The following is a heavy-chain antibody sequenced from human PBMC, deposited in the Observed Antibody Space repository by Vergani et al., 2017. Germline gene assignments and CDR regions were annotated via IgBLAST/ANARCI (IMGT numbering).Heavy chain of an antibody. Sequence: EVQLVESGGVVVQPGGSLRLSCAASGFTFDDYTMHWVRQAPGKGLEWVSLISWDGGSTYYADSVKGRFTISRDNSKNSLYLQMNSLRTEDTALYYCAKSGIWSGYHHFDYWGQGTLVTVSS. V-gene: IGHV3-43*01. CDR3: AKSGIWSGYHHFDY. CDR1: GFTFDDYT. D-gene: IGHD3-3*01. CDR2: ISWDGGST. J-gene: IGHJ4*02.